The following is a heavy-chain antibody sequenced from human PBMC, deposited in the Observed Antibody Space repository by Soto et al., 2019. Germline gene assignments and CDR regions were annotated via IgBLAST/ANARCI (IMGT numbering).Heavy chain of an antibody. V-gene: IGHV4-4*02. J-gene: IGHJ5*02. CDR3: ALDRGGITVASNPLGEWFDP. CDR2: IYHSGST. D-gene: IGHD5-12*01. CDR1: GGSISSSNW. Sequence: SETLSLTCAVSGGSISSSNWRSWVRQPPGKGLEWIGEIYHSGSTNYNPSLKSRVTISVDKSKKQFSLKLSSVTAADTAVYYCALDRGGITVASNPLGEWFDPWGQGTLVTVSS.